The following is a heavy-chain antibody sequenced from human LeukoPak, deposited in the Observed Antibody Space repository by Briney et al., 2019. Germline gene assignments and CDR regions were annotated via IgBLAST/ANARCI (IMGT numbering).Heavy chain of an antibody. CDR2: ISGSGGST. Sequence: GGSLRLSCAASGFTFSSYAMSWVRQAPGKGLEWVSAISGSGGSTYYADSVKGRFTISRDNSKNTLYLQMNSLRAEDTAVYYCAKDTLSGGYPIHGMDVWGQGTTVTVSS. CDR1: GFTFSSYA. V-gene: IGHV3-23*01. D-gene: IGHD2-15*01. CDR3: AKDTLSGGYPIHGMDV. J-gene: IGHJ6*02.